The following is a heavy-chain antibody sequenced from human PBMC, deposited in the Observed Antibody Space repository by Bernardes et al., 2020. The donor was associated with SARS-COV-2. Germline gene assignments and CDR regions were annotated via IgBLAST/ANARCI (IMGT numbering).Heavy chain of an antibody. CDR1: GLNFNKAW. V-gene: IGHV3-15*01. D-gene: IGHD3-16*02. Sequence: GGSLRLSCVASGLNFNKAWMSWVRQAPGKGLEWVGHIKSKSNGGETTDYAAPVKGRFTISRDDSKNTLYLQMNSLKSDDIGVYYCTTEESTSFRGVILNEKWGQGTMVTVSS. J-gene: IGHJ3*01. CDR3: TTEESTSFRGVILNEK. CDR2: IKSKSNGGETT.